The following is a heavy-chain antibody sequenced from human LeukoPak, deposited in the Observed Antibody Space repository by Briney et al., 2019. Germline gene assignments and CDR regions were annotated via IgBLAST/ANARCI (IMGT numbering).Heavy chain of an antibody. V-gene: IGHV1-8*01. J-gene: IGHJ6*03. CDR2: MNPNSDNT. D-gene: IGHD3-10*01. CDR1: GYTFTSYD. CDR3: AVRYGSGEKYYYYYYMDV. Sequence: GGSVKVSCKASGYTFTSYDINWVRQATGQGLEWMGWMNPNSDNTGYAQKFQGRVTMTRNTSISTAYMELSSLRSEDTAVYYCAVRYGSGEKYYYYYYMDVWGKGTTVTVSS.